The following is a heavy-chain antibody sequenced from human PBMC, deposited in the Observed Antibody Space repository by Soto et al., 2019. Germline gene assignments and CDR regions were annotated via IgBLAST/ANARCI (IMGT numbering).Heavy chain of an antibody. CDR2: IYDSGVT. V-gene: IGHV4-30-4*08. CDR1: GAIVSSGEYY. J-gene: IGHJ3*02. D-gene: IGHD3-10*01. CDR3: VRDRAHVYTGNI. Sequence: SETLSLTCSVSGAIVSSGEYYWSWVRQPPGKGLEWIGYIYDSGVTNYNPALKSRVTLSLDRPNNEFSLKLRSVTAADTAVYFCVRDRAHVYTGNIWGHGTLVTVSS.